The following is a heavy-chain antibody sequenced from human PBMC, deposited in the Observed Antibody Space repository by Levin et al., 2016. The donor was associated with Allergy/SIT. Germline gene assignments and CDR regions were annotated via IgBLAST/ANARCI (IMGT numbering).Heavy chain of an antibody. J-gene: IGHJ4*02. Sequence: WIRQPPGKGLEWIGYIYYSGSTNYNPSLKSRVTISVDTSKNQFSLKLSSVTAADTAVYYCARDRGWRGSGSYIDYWGQGTLVTVSS. CDR2: IYYSGST. V-gene: IGHV4-59*01. D-gene: IGHD1-26*01. CDR3: ARDRGWRGSGSYIDY.